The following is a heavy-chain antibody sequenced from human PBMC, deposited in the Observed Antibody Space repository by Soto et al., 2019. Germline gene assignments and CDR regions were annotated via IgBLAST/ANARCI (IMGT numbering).Heavy chain of an antibody. CDR1: GFTFSSYG. Sequence: GGSLRLSCAASGFTFSSYGMHWVRQAPGKGLEWVAVIWYDGSNKYYADSVKGRFTISRDNSKNTLYLQMNSLRAEDTAVYYCARDSVYHLVRGVNWFDPWGQGTLVTVSS. CDR2: IWYDGSNK. CDR3: ARDSVYHLVRGVNWFDP. J-gene: IGHJ5*02. D-gene: IGHD3-10*01. V-gene: IGHV3-33*01.